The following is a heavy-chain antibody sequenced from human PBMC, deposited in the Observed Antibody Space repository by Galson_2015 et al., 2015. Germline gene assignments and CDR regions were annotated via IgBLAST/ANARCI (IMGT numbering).Heavy chain of an antibody. Sequence: SLRLSCAASGFTFSSYGMHWVRQAPGKGLGWVAVIWNDGSNKYYADSVKGRFTISRDNSKNTLYLQMNSLRAEDTAVYYCARVRRQWLVKASPDYSGPRTLLTAS. CDR2: IWNDGSNK. CDR3: ARVRRQWLVKASPDY. D-gene: IGHD6-19*01. CDR1: GFTFSSYG. J-gene: IGHJ4*02. V-gene: IGHV3-33*01.